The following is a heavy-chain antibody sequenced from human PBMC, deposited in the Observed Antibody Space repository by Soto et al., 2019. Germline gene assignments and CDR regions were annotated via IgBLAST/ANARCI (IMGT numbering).Heavy chain of an antibody. CDR1: GLTFNKFA. D-gene: IGHD4-17*01. V-gene: IGHV3-23*01. CDR3: AKDPNGDYIGAFDM. J-gene: IGHJ3*02. CDR2: ITGSGGFT. Sequence: EVQVLESGGGLAQPGGSLRLSCTASGLTFNKFAFTWVRQTPGMGLEWLSSITGSGGFTKYADSVKGRFTTSRDNPKNTLYLQMNSLRVEDTAVYYCAKDPNGDYIGAFDMWGQGIMVTVSS.